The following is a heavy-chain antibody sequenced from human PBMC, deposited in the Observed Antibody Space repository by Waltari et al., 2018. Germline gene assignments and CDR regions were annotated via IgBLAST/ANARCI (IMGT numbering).Heavy chain of an antibody. J-gene: IGHJ4*02. CDR3: ASVGVRGYSYGSDY. CDR2: INPNGGGI. V-gene: IGHV1-2*02. Sequence: QVQLVQSGAEVKKPGASVKVSCKASGYTFTGYYMHWVRQAPGQGLEGMGWINPNGGGINYAQKFQGRVTMTRDTSSSTAYMELSRLRSDDTAVYYCASVGVRGYSYGSDYWGQGTLVTVSS. CDR1: GYTFTGYY. D-gene: IGHD5-18*01.